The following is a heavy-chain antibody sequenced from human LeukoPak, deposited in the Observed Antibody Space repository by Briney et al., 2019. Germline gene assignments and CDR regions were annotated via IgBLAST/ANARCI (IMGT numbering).Heavy chain of an antibody. CDR2: IYYSGST. D-gene: IGHD4-23*01. J-gene: IGHJ4*02. Sequence: SETLSLTCTVSGGSISSYYWSWIRQPPGKGLEWVGYIYYSGSTNNNPSLKSRVTISVDTSKNQFSLKLSSVTAADTAVYYCARAPNYGGKPFDYWGQGTLVTVSS. V-gene: IGHV4-59*01. CDR3: ARAPNYGGKPFDY. CDR1: GGSISSYY.